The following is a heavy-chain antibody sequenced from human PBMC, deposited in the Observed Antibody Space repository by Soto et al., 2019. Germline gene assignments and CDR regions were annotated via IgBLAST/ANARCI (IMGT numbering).Heavy chain of an antibody. J-gene: IGHJ4*02. D-gene: IGHD3-16*01. CDR1: GYTFTGYY. V-gene: IGHV1-2*04. Sequence: ASVKVSCKASGYTFTGYYIHWVRQAPGQGLEWMGWINPNSGGTNYAQKFQGWVTMTRDTSISTADMELSRLRSDDTAVYYCVRVGGMATVPTLDFDYWGQGTLVTVSS. CDR3: VRVGGMATVPTLDFDY. CDR2: INPNSGGT.